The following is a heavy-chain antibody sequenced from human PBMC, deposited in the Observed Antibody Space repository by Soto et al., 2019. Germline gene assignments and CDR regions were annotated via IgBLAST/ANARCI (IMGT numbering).Heavy chain of an antibody. CDR1: GFTFSSYW. D-gene: IGHD2-21*02. V-gene: IGHV3-7*03. Sequence: GGSLRLSCAASGFTFSSYWMIWVRQAPGKGLEWVANIKQDGSEKYYVDSVKGRFTISRDNANNSLYLQMTSMDPVDTATYYCVHSRCGGDCLQSYSSHYYYGMDIWGQGTTVTVSS. CDR3: VHSRCGGDCLQSYSSHYYYGMDI. CDR2: IKQDGSEK. J-gene: IGHJ6*02.